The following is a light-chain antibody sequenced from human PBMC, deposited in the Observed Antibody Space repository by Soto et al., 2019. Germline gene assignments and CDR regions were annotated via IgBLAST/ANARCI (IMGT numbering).Light chain of an antibody. J-gene: IGLJ2*01. V-gene: IGLV1-40*01. CDR3: HSYDSSLSGHVV. CDR1: SSNIGAGYD. CDR2: GNS. Sequence: QSVLTQPPSVSGAPGQRVTISCTGSSSNIGAGYDVHWYQQLPGTAPKLLIYGNSNRPSGVPDRFSGSKSGTSASLAITGLQAEYDAHYYSHSYDSSLSGHVVFGGGTKLPVL.